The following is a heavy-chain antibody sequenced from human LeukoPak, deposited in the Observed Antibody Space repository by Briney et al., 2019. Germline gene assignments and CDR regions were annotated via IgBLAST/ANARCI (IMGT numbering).Heavy chain of an antibody. V-gene: IGHV4-39*07. J-gene: IGHJ4*02. D-gene: IGHD5-12*01. CDR1: GGSISSSSYY. CDR2: IYYSGST. CDR3: ARGGLYSGYGY. Sequence: SETLSLTCTVSGGSISSSSYYWGWIRQPPGKGLEWIGSIYYSGSTYYNPSLKSRVTISVDTSKNQFSLKLSSVTAADTAVYYCARGGLYSGYGYWGQGTLVTVSS.